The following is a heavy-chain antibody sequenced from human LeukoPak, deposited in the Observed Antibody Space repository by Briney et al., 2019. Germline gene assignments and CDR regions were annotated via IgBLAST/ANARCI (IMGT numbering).Heavy chain of an antibody. Sequence: GGSLRLSCAASGFTFDNYGMSWVRQAPGKGLEWVSIISWDGGSTYYADSVKGRFTISGDNSKNSLYLQMNSLRAEDTALYYCAKDSGAAGGVGTITGHDAFDIWGQGTMVTVSS. V-gene: IGHV3-43D*03. D-gene: IGHD5-12*01. CDR3: AKDSGAAGGVGTITGHDAFDI. J-gene: IGHJ3*02. CDR1: GFTFDNYG. CDR2: ISWDGGST.